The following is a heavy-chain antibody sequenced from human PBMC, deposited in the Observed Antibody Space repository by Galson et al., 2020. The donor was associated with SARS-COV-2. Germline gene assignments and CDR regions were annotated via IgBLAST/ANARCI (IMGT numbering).Heavy chain of an antibody. CDR2: IYTSGST. J-gene: IGHJ6*02. CDR1: GFSISNGSYH. Sequence: SETLSLTCTASGFSISNGSYHWSWLRPPAGLGLEWIRRIYTSGSTNYNPSLKSRVTISVDTSKNQFSLKLSSVTAADTAVYYCARAACGGDCLYYYYGMDVWGQGTTVTVSS. V-gene: IGHV4-61*02. D-gene: IGHD2-21*02. CDR3: ARAACGGDCLYYYYGMDV.